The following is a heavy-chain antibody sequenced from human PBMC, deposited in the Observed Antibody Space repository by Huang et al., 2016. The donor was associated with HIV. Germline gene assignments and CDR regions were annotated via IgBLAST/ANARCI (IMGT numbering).Heavy chain of an antibody. CDR3: TKGASTGWYYFDL. J-gene: IGHJ4*02. D-gene: IGHD6-19*01. V-gene: IGHV3-30*02. CDR2: IWFDGSKK. Sequence: QVQLVESGGGVVQPGGSLRLSCAASGFTFRSYGVHWVRQAPGKGLEWVALIWFDGSKKYYADSVKGRFTISRDNSKNTLYLQMNSLRVQDTAVYYCTKGASTGWYYFDLCGQGTLVTVSS. CDR1: GFTFRSYG.